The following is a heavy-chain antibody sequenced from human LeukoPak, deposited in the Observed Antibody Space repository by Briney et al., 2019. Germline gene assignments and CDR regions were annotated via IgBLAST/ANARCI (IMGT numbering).Heavy chain of an antibody. D-gene: IGHD4-23*01. Sequence: GGSLRLSCAASGFTFSSYWMSWVRQAPGKGLEWVANIKQDGSEKYYVDSVKDRFTISRDNAKNSLYLQMNSLRAEDTAVYYCARDLYGGPFDYWGQGTLVTVSS. CDR3: ARDLYGGPFDY. CDR1: GFTFSSYW. CDR2: IKQDGSEK. V-gene: IGHV3-7*01. J-gene: IGHJ4*02.